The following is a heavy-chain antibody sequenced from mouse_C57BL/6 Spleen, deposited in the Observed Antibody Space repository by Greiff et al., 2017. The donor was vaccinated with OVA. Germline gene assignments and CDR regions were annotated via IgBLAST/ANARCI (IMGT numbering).Heavy chain of an antibody. V-gene: IGHV1-52*01. D-gene: IGHD1-1*01. Sequence: QVQLQQPGAELVRPGSSVKLSCKASGYTFTSYWMHWVKQRPIQGLEWIGNIDPSDSETHSNQKFKDKSTLTVDTSSSTAYMQLSSLTSEDSAVYYCAREIPLITTVVATDYFDYWGQGTTLTVSS. CDR2: IDPSDSET. CDR3: AREIPLITTVVATDYFDY. J-gene: IGHJ2*01. CDR1: GYTFTSYW.